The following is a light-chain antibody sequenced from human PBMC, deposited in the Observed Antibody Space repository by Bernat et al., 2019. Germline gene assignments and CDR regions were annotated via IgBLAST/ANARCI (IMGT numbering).Light chain of an antibody. Sequence: QAGLTQLPPVSKDLRQTATLTCTGNSNNVGNQGAAWLQQHQGHPPKLLSYRSNNRPSGISERFSASRSGNTASLTITGLQPEDEADYYCSAWDTSLSGHVVIGGGTKLTVL. CDR3: SAWDTSLSGHVV. CDR1: SNNVGNQG. V-gene: IGLV10-54*04. J-gene: IGLJ2*01. CDR2: RSN.